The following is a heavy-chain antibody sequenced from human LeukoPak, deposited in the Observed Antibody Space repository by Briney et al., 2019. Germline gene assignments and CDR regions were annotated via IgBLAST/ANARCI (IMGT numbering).Heavy chain of an antibody. J-gene: IGHJ5*02. Sequence: ASVKVSCKASGYTFTSYYMHWVRQAPGQGLEWMGMIYPSGGSTSYAQKFQGRATMTRDTSTSIVYMKMSSLRSEDTAVYYCARLYDISNSWFDPWGQGTLVSVSS. CDR1: GYTFTSYY. D-gene: IGHD3-9*01. V-gene: IGHV1-46*03. CDR3: ARLYDISNSWFDP. CDR2: IYPSGGST.